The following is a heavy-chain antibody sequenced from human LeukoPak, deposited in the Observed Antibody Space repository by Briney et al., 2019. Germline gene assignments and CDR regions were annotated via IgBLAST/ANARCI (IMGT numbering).Heavy chain of an antibody. CDR3: ARRPYGTPYYYDSSGYHFDY. J-gene: IGHJ4*02. Sequence: GESLKISCKGSGYSFTSYWIGWVRQMPGKGLEWMGIIYPGDSDTRYSPSFQGQVTISADKSISTAYLQWSSLKASDTAMYYCARRPYGTPYYYDSSGYHFDYWGQGTLATVSS. D-gene: IGHD3-22*01. CDR2: IYPGDSDT. CDR1: GYSFTSYW. V-gene: IGHV5-51*01.